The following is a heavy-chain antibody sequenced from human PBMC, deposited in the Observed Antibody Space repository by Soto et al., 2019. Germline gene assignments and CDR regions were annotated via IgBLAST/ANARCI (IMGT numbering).Heavy chain of an antibody. J-gene: IGHJ4*02. D-gene: IGHD3-10*01. CDR1: GYPFTTYY. V-gene: IGHV1-2*02. Sequence: GASVKVSCKVSGYPFTTYYKHWVRQAPGQGLEWMGWIDPRSGGTVYEQKFQGRVTMTRDTSISTVYMDLSGLTSDDTALYYCATDDYGIFPYWGQGSLVTVSS. CDR3: ATDDYGIFPY. CDR2: IDPRSGGT.